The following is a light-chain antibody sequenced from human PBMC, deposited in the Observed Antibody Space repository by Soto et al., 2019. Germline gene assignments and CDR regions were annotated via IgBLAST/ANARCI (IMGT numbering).Light chain of an antibody. CDR1: RPNIGSNT. V-gene: IGLV1-44*01. CDR3: AEWNNSPKVLV. Sequence: QAVVTQPPSASGTPGQRVTMSCSGSRPNIGSNTVNWYQQLPGTAPKVLIYSNDQRPSGVPDRFSGSKSGTSASLAISGLQLGDGGGYYWAEWNNSPKVLVFGGGTNLPAL. CDR2: SND. J-gene: IGLJ2*01.